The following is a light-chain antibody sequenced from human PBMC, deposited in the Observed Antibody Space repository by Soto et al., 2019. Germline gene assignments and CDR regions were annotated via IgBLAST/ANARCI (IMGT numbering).Light chain of an antibody. J-gene: IGKJ2*01. V-gene: IGKV3-15*01. CDR3: QQYNNWPPYT. Sequence: EIVLTQSPATLSLSPVERATLSCRASQSVSSYLAWYQQKPGQAPRLLIYGASTRATGIPARFSGSGSGTEFTLTISSLQSEDFAVYYCQQYNNWPPYTFGQGTKV. CDR2: GAS. CDR1: QSVSSY.